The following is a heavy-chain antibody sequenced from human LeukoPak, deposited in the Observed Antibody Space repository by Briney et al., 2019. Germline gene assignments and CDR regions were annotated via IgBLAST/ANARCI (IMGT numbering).Heavy chain of an antibody. CDR1: GGSISSGGNY. J-gene: IGHJ4*02. D-gene: IGHD3-10*01. CDR2: IYHSGST. CDR3: ARDPGYGSGPH. V-gene: IGHV4-30-2*01. Sequence: PSETLSLTCTVSGGSISSGGNYWSWIRQPPGKGLEWIGYIYHSGSTYYNPSLKSRVTISVDRSKNQFSLKLSSVTAADTAVYYCARDPGYGSGPHWGQGTLVTVSS.